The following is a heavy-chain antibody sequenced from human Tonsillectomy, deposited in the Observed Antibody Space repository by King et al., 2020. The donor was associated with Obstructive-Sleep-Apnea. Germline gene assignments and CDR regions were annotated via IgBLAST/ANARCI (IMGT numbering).Heavy chain of an antibody. D-gene: IGHD3-22*01. V-gene: IGHV4-39*07. CDR2: TNYTGTT. Sequence: QLQESGPGLVKPSETLSLTCTVSGGSIGSNSYYWGWIRQPPGKGLEWIGNTNYTGTTYYNPSLKGRVTISVDTSKNQVSLILTPVTAADTAVYYCASESLYYYDSSGYYYRTPDYWGQGTLVTVSS. CDR1: GGSIGSNSYY. CDR3: ASESLYYYDSSGYYYRTPDY. J-gene: IGHJ4*02.